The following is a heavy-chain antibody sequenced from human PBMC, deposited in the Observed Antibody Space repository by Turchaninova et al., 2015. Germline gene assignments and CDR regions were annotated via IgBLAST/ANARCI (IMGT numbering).Heavy chain of an antibody. J-gene: IGHJ6*02. CDR2: IYYGGST. D-gene: IGHD3-3*01. CDR1: GGSISSYS. V-gene: IGHV4-59*01. CDR3: ARDRVTIVGNYYYGMDV. Sequence: QVQLQESGPGLVKPSETLSLTCTVSGGSISSYSWSWIRQPPGTVLECIGYIYYGGSTSYNPSLKSGVSISVDTSKNRFSLKLNSVTAADTAVYYCARDRVTIVGNYYYGMDVWGQGTTVTVSS.